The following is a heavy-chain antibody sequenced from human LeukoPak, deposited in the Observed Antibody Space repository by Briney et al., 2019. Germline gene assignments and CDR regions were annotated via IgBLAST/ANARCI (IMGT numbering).Heavy chain of an antibody. V-gene: IGHV1-8*01. CDR3: ARNIPFVRKTVRSNWFDP. D-gene: IGHD2-2*02. J-gene: IGHJ5*02. Sequence: APVKVSCKASGYTFTNYDINWVRQAAGQGLEWMGWMNPNSGNTGYAQKFQGRVTMTRDTSISTAYMELSNLRSEDTAVYYCARNIPFVRKTVRSNWFDPWGQGTLVTVSS. CDR2: MNPNSGNT. CDR1: GYTFTNYD.